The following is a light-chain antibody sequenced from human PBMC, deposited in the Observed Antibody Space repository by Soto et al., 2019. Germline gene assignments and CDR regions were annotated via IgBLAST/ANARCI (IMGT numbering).Light chain of an antibody. J-gene: IGKJ3*01. V-gene: IGKV1-27*01. CDR1: QGISNY. Sequence: DIQMTQSPSSLSASVGDRVTITCRASQGISNYLAWYQQKPGKVPKLLIYAASTLQSGVPARFSGSGSGTDFTLTISSLQPEDVATHYCQKYNSAAPFTFGPGTKVYIK. CDR3: QKYNSAAPFT. CDR2: AAS.